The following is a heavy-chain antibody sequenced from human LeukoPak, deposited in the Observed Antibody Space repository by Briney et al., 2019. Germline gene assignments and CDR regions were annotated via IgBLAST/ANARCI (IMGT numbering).Heavy chain of an antibody. Sequence: GGSLRLSCTASGFTFSSYWLYWVRQAPGKGLVWVGRINSDGSSTNNAAPVKGRSTNSRDNAKTTLLLPMTTLSVEDTAWYYGACISVVDMPMPTAAWGQGTLVTVSS. CDR1: GFTFSSYW. D-gene: IGHD5-12*01. J-gene: IGHJ4*02. CDR3: ACISVVDMPMPTAA. CDR2: INSDGSST. V-gene: IGHV3-74*01.